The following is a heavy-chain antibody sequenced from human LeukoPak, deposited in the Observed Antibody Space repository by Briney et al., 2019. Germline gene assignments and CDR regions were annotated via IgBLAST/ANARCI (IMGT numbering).Heavy chain of an antibody. V-gene: IGHV4-39*01. CDR3: ARLTSGHFDY. D-gene: IGHD3-10*01. J-gene: IGHJ4*02. Sequence: SETLSLTCTVSGGSISSSNYYWGWIRQPPGKGLEWIGNIFYSGSTYYNPSLKSRVTISADTSKNQFSLKLSSVTAADTAVYYCARLTSGHFDYWGQGTLVTVSS. CDR1: GGSISSSNYY. CDR2: IFYSGST.